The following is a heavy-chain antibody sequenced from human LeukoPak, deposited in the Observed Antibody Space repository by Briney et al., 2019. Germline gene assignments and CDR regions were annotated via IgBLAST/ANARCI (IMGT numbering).Heavy chain of an antibody. CDR2: IYSGGST. Sequence: GGSLRLSCAASGFTVSSNYMSWVRQAPGKALEWVSVIYSGGSTYYADSVKGRFTISRDNSKNTLYLQMNSLRAEDTAVYYCASDSGSYYNYYYMDVWGKGTTVTVSS. CDR3: ASDSGSYYNYYYMDV. D-gene: IGHD1-26*01. V-gene: IGHV3-66*02. J-gene: IGHJ6*03. CDR1: GFTVSSNY.